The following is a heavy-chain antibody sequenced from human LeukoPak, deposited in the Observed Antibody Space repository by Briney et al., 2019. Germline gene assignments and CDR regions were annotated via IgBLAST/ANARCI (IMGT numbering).Heavy chain of an antibody. V-gene: IGHV3-23*01. CDR2: ISGSGGST. CDR3: AKDPRSGSYFDY. CDR1: GFIFSRYA. D-gene: IGHD1-26*01. Sequence: PGGSLRLSCAASGFIFSRYAMSWVRQAPGKGLEWVSAISGSGGSTYYADSVKGRFTISRDNSKNTLYLQMNSLRAEDTAVYCCAKDPRSGSYFDYWGQGTLVTVSS. J-gene: IGHJ4*02.